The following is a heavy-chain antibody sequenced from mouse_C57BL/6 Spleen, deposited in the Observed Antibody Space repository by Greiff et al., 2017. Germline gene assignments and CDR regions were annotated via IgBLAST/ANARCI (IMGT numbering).Heavy chain of an antibody. CDR2: ISDGGSYT. CDR1: GFTFSSYA. D-gene: IGHD4-1*01. CDR3: ARDQEGPGTLFDY. Sequence: EVQLVESGGGLVKPGGSLKLSCAASGFTFSSYAMSWVRQTPEKRLEWVATISDGGSYTYYPENVKGRFTISRDNAKNNLYLQMSHLKSEDTAMYYCARDQEGPGTLFDYWGQGTTLTVSS. J-gene: IGHJ2*01. V-gene: IGHV5-4*01.